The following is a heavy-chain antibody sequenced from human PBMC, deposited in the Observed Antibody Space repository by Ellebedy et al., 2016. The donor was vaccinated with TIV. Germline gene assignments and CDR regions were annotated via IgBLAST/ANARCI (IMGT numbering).Heavy chain of an antibody. J-gene: IGHJ6*03. CDR2: SSWNSGNT. D-gene: IGHD6-6*01. V-gene: IGHV3-9*01. CDR3: TKAPTYSSSGGYMDV. CDR1: GFTFDGYA. Sequence: SLKISCAASGFTFDGYALHWVRQAPGKGLEWVSGSSWNSGNTGYADSVKGRFTISRDNAKNALYLQMNSLRAEDTALYYCTKAPTYSSSGGYMDVWGKGTTVTVSS.